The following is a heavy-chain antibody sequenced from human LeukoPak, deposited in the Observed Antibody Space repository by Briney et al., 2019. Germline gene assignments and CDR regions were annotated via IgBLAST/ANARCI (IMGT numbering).Heavy chain of an antibody. J-gene: IGHJ4*02. CDR1: GGSINNYY. D-gene: IGHD4-23*01. V-gene: IGHV4-59*01. CDR2: IYYSGTA. Sequence: SETLSLTCTVSGGSINNYYWSWIRQPPGKGLEWIGYIYYSGTANYNPSLKSRVTISLDTSRNQFSLSLRSVTAADTAVYYCARDDLDYGGDSGFDYWGQGILVTVSA. CDR3: ARDDLDYGGDSGFDY.